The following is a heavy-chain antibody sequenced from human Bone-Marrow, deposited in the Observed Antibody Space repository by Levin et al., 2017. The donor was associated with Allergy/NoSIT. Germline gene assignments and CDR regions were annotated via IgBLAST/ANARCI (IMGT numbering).Heavy chain of an antibody. Sequence: KTSETLSLTCTVSGDSINSGSFYWSWIRQPAGKGLEWIGRIFISGSTKFNPSLRSRVSMSMDTSKNQFSLKLSSVTAADTAVYYCASGRRDRYFQYWGQGSLVTVSS. CDR2: IFISGST. J-gene: IGHJ1*01. CDR3: ASGRRDRYFQY. V-gene: IGHV4-61*02. CDR1: GDSINSGSFY.